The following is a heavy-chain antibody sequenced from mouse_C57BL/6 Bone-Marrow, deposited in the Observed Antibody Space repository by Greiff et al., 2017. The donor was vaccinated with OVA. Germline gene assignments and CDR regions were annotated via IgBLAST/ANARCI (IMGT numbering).Heavy chain of an antibody. V-gene: IGHV1-81*01. Sequence: QVQLQQSGAELARPGASVKLSCKASGYTFTSYGISWVKQRTGQGLVWIGEIYPRSGNTYYNEKFKGKATLTADKSSSTAYMELRSLTSEDSAVYFCAREPLPLITTVVATPYFEVWGTGTTVTVSS. CDR2: IYPRSGNT. J-gene: IGHJ1*03. CDR1: GYTFTSYG. D-gene: IGHD1-1*01. CDR3: AREPLPLITTVVATPYFEV.